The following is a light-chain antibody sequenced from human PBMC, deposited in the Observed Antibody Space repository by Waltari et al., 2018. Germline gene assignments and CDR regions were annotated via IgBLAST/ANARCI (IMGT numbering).Light chain of an antibody. CDR3: QQYNSYPWT. CDR2: KAS. CDR1: HSISSW. J-gene: IGKJ1*01. V-gene: IGKV1-5*03. Sequence: DIQMTQSPSTLSASVGDRVTITCRASHSISSWLAWYQHKPGKAPSLLIYKASSLESGVPARFSGSGSGTEFTLTISSLQPDDFATYYCQQYNSYPWTFGQGTKVEIK.